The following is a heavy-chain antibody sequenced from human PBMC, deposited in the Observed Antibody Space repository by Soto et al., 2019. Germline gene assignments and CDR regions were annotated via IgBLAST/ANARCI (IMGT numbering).Heavy chain of an antibody. CDR2: ISAYNGNT. V-gene: IGHV1-18*01. CDR1: GYTFTSYG. CDR3: ARVGTIFGVVIMPNHSDY. J-gene: IGHJ4*02. Sequence: ASVKVSCKASGYTFTSYGISWVRQAPGQGLEWMGWISAYNGNTNYAQKLQGRVTMTTDTSTCTAYMELRSLRSDDTAVYYCARVGTIFGVVIMPNHSDYPGQGARVTVSS. D-gene: IGHD3-3*01.